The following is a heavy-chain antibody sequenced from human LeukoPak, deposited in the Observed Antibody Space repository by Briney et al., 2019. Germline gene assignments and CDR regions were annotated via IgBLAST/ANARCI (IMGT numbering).Heavy chain of an antibody. V-gene: IGHV4-4*02. J-gene: IGHJ5*02. Sequence: SGTLSLTCAVSGGSISSSNWWSWVRQPPGNGLEWIGEIYHSGSTNYNPSLKSRVTISVDKSKNQFSLKLSSVTAADTAVYYCVRDHVSPGLSNWFDPWGQGTLVTVSS. CDR3: VRDHVSPGLSNWFDP. D-gene: IGHD3-16*01. CDR1: GGSISSSNW. CDR2: IYHSGST.